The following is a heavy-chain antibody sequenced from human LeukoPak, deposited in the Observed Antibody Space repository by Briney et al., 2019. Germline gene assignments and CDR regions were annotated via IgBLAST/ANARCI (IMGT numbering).Heavy chain of an antibody. CDR3: ARRAGALYYYDTSGPFDH. D-gene: IGHD3-22*01. V-gene: IGHV3-64*01. CDR2: ISSNGGST. CDR1: GFTFDDYG. J-gene: IGHJ4*02. Sequence: PGGSLRLSCAASGFTFDDYGMSWVRQAPGKGLEYVSAISSNGGSTYYANSVKGRFTISRDNSKNTVYLQMNSLRADDTAVYFCARRAGALYYYDTSGPFDHWGRGTLVTVSS.